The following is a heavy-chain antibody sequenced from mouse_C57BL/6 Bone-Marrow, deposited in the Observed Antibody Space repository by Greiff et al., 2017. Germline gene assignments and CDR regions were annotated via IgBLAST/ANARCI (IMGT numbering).Heavy chain of an antibody. V-gene: IGHV7-1*01. Sequence: EVQVVESGGGLVQSGRSLRLSCATSGFTFSDFYMEWVRQAPGKGLEWIAASRNKANDYTTEYSASVKGRFIVSRDTSQSILYLQMNALRAEDTAIYYCARDAGGSSDYWGQGTLVTVSA. D-gene: IGHD1-1*01. CDR1: GFTFSDFY. CDR2: SRNKANDYTT. CDR3: ARDAGGSSDY. J-gene: IGHJ3*01.